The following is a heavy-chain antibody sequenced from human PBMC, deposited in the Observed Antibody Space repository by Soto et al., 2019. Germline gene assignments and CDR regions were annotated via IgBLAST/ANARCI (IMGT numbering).Heavy chain of an antibody. V-gene: IGHV4-59*01. J-gene: IGHJ4*01. CDR1: IGSISTYY. Sequence: SETLSLTCTVSIGSISTYYWSWIRQPPGKGLEWIGYTHYSGTTHYNPSLKSRVTTSVDTSKNQFSLRLSSVTAADTAIYYCAGSYGNAWYTYWGQGTLVTVS. D-gene: IGHD6-13*01. CDR2: THYSGTT. CDR3: AGSYGNAWYTY.